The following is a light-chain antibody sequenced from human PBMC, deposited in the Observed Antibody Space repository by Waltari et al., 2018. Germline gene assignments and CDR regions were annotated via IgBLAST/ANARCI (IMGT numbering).Light chain of an antibody. CDR1: NIGGRS. J-gene: IGLJ3*02. Sequence: SSVLTQAPSVSVAPGQTATVTCGGDNIGGRSVPWYQKRPGRAPVLVVYLDSDRPSGIPDRFSGSKSGNAATLTISRVEAGDEADYYCHVWDGKTVMFGGGTKLTVL. CDR2: LDS. V-gene: IGLV3-21*02. CDR3: HVWDGKTVM.